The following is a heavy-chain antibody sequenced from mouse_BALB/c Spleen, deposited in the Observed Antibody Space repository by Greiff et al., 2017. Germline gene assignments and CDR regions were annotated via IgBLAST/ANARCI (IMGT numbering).Heavy chain of an antibody. J-gene: IGHJ4*01. D-gene: IGHD2-2*01. V-gene: IGHV5-12-1*01. CDR3: ARQNGYYDAMDY. CDR2: ISSGGGST. CDR1: GFAFSSYD. Sequence: EVQVVESGGGLVKPGGSLKLSCAASGFAFSSYDMSWVRQTPEKRLEWVAYISSGGGSTYYPDTVKGRFTISRDNAKNTLYLQMSSLKSEDTAMYYCARQNGYYDAMDYWGQGTSVTVSS.